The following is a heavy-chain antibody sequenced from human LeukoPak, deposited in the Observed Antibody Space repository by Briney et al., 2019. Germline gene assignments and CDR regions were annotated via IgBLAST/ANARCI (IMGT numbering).Heavy chain of an antibody. Sequence: SETLSLTCTVSGGSISSGGYYWSWIRQPPGKGLEWIGYIYHSGSTYYNPSLKSRVTISVDRSKNQFSLKLSSVTAADTAVYYCARDCYDSSGWYFDLWGRGTLVTVSS. CDR1: GGSISSGGYY. CDR2: IYHSGST. V-gene: IGHV4-30-2*01. J-gene: IGHJ2*01. D-gene: IGHD3-22*01. CDR3: ARDCYDSSGWYFDL.